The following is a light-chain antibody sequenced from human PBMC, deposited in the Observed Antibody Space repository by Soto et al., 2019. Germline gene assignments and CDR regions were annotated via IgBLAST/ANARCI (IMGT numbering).Light chain of an antibody. Sequence: QSALTPPRSVSGSPGQAVTISCTGTNSDVGNYNFVSWYQHHPGKAPKLMIYDVTKRPSGVPDRLSGSKSGNTASLTISGLQAEDEADYYCCTYAGSFHQFGGGTKLTVL. CDR2: DVT. CDR1: NSDVGNYNF. J-gene: IGLJ3*02. CDR3: CTYAGSFHQ. V-gene: IGLV2-11*01.